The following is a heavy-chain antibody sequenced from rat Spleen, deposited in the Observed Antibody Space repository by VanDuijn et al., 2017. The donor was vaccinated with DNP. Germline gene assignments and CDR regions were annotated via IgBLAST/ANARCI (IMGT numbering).Heavy chain of an antibody. CDR2: ISTGGGNT. V-gene: IGHV5-25*01. J-gene: IGHJ2*01. D-gene: IGHD4-3*01. CDR1: GFTFSNYA. Sequence: EVHLVESGGGLVQPGGSLKLSCAASGFTFSNYAMAWVRQAPTKGLEWVASISTGGGNTYYRDSVKGRFSISRDNAKSTLYLQMESLRSEDTATYYCVKDRLFRGTGDFDHWGQGVMVTVSS. CDR3: VKDRLFRGTGDFDH.